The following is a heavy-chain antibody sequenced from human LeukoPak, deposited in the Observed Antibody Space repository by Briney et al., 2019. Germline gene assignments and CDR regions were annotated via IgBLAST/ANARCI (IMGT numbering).Heavy chain of an antibody. J-gene: IGHJ6*02. CDR1: GFTFDDYA. CDR2: ISWNSGSI. D-gene: IGHD6-19*01. Sequence: GRSLRLSCAASGFTFDDYAMHWVRQAPGKGLEWVSGISWNSGSIGYADSVKGRFTISRDNAKNSLYLQMNSLRAEDTALYYCAKDIGSGLSYGMDVWGQGTTVTVSS. CDR3: AKDIGSGLSYGMDV. V-gene: IGHV3-9*01.